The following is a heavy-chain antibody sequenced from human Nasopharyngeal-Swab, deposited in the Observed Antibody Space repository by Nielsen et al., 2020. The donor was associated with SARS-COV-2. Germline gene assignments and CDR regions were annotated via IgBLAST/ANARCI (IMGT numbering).Heavy chain of an antibody. CDR3: VNGGSLDF. D-gene: IGHD2-15*01. CDR1: GFPFSNSW. V-gene: IGHV3-7*01. J-gene: IGHJ4*02. CDR2: IKQDGSEK. Sequence: ESLKISCAASGFPFSNSWMSWVRQAPGKGLEWVANIKQDGSEKYYVDSVKGRFTISRENAKTSLYLQMNSLRAEDTGVYYCVNGGSLDFWGQGTLVTVSP.